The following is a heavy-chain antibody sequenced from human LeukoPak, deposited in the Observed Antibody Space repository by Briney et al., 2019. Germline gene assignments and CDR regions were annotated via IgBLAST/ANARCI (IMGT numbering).Heavy chain of an antibody. D-gene: IGHD3-9*01. CDR2: INHSGST. CDR3: AREADYDILTGSSWFDP. J-gene: IGHJ5*02. CDR1: GGSFSGYC. V-gene: IGHV4-34*01. Sequence: PSETLSLTCAVYGGSFSGYCWSWIRQPPGKGLEWIGEINHSGSTNYNPSLKSRVTISVDTSKNQFSLKLSSVTAADTAVYYCAREADYDILTGSSWFDPWGQGTLVTVSS.